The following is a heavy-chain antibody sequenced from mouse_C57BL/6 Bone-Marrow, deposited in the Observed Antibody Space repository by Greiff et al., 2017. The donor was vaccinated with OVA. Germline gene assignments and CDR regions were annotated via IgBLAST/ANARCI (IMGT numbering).Heavy chain of an antibody. CDR2: IYPRDGST. CDR1: GYTFTSYD. Sequence: LVESGPELVKPGASVKLSCKASGYTFTSYDINWVKQRPGQGLEWIGWIYPRDGSTKYNEKFKGKATLTVDTSSSTAYMELHSLTSEDSAVYFCARSHYYGSRYFDYWGQGTTLTVSS. CDR3: ARSHYYGSRYFDY. J-gene: IGHJ2*01. V-gene: IGHV1-85*01. D-gene: IGHD1-1*01.